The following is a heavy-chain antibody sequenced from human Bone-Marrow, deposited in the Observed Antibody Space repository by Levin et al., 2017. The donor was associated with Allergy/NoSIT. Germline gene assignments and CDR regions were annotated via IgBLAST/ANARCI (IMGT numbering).Heavy chain of an antibody. CDR2: IYYSGTT. V-gene: IGHV4-39*07. CDR3: ARDLAPNTYGYAY. CDR1: GGSISSSGYF. Sequence: NASETLSLTCTVSGGSISSSGYFWAWIRQPPGKGLEWIASIYYSGTTYYTPSLKSRVTISVDTSKNQFSLKVTSVTAADTAVYYCARDLAPNTYGYAYWGQGTLVTVSS. D-gene: IGHD5-18*01. J-gene: IGHJ4*02.